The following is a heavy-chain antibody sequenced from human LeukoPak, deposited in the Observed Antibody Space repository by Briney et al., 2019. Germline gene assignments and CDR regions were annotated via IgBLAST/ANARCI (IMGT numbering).Heavy chain of an antibody. CDR1: GGSISSGSYY. D-gene: IGHD3-22*01. J-gene: IGHJ6*03. CDR2: IYTSGST. Sequence: PSETLSLTCTVSGGSISSGSYYWSWIRQPAGKGLEWIGRIYTSGSTNYNPSLKSRVTISVDTSKNQFSLKLSSVTAADTAVYYCARDRTTMKKNYYYYYMDVWGKGTTVTISS. V-gene: IGHV4-61*02. CDR3: ARDRTTMKKNYYYYYMDV.